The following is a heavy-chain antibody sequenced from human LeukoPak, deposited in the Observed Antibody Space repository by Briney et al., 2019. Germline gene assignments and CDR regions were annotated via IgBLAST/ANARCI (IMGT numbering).Heavy chain of an antibody. V-gene: IGHV1-46*01. CDR2: INPSGGST. CDR3: ASGSYYPRLDY. D-gene: IGHD1-26*01. CDR1: GGTFSSYA. J-gene: IGHJ4*02. Sequence: ASVKVSCKASGGTFSSYAISWVRQAPGQGLEWMGIINPSGGSTSYAQKFQGRVTMTRDTSTSTVYMELSSLRSEDTAVYYCASGSYYPRLDYWGQGTLVTVSS.